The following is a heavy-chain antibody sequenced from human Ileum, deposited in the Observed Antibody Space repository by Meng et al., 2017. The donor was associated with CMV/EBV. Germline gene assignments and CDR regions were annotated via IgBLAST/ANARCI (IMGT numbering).Heavy chain of an antibody. Sequence: ASGYTISDYYLHWVRKATGQGSEWMGVIDPTTGSAKKAETYKGRVTMTRDTSTSTVYMELSSLRSEDRAVYYCARAVVVRGSYTYDPWGQGTLVTVSS. CDR1: GYTISDYY. J-gene: IGHJ5*02. V-gene: IGHV1-46*01. CDR2: IDPTTGSA. CDR3: ARAVVVRGSYTYDP. D-gene: IGHD3-16*01.